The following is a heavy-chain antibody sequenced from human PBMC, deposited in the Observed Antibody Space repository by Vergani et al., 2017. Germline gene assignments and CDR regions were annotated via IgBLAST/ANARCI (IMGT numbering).Heavy chain of an antibody. D-gene: IGHD3-10*01. CDR1: GFTFSSYS. V-gene: IGHV3-48*01. Sequence: EVQLVESGGGLVQPGGSLRLSCAASGFTFSSYSMNWVRQAPGKGLEWVSYISSSSTIYYADSVKGRFTISRDNAKNSLYLQMNSLRAEDTAVYYCARDTSEVNRVYYGSGSLFDPWGQGTLVTVSS. J-gene: IGHJ5*02. CDR2: ISSSSTI. CDR3: ARDTSEVNRVYYGSGSLFDP.